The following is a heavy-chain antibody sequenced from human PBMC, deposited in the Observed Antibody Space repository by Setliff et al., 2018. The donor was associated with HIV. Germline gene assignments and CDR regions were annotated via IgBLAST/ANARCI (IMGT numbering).Heavy chain of an antibody. CDR3: ARGRYYYDSSGYYPLDD. J-gene: IGHJ4*02. D-gene: IGHD3-22*01. Sequence: ASVKVSCKASGYTFTGYYMHWVRQAPGQGLEWMGWINPNSGGTNYAQKFQGWVTMTRDTSISTAYMELSRLRSDDTAVYYCARGRYYYDSSGYYPLDDWGQGTLVTVSS. V-gene: IGHV1-2*04. CDR2: INPNSGGT. CDR1: GYTFTGYY.